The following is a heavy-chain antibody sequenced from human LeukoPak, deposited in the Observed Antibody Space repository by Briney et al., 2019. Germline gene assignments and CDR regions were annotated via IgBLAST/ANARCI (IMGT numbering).Heavy chain of an antibody. V-gene: IGHV4-59*01. CDR1: GGSISSYY. Sequence: PSETLSLTCTVSGGSISSYYWSWIRQPPGKGLEWIGYIYYSGSTNYNPSLKSRDTISVDTSKNQFSLKLSSVTAADTAVYYCARVMEYYGSGGYFDYWGQGTLVTVSS. D-gene: IGHD3-10*01. CDR3: ARVMEYYGSGGYFDY. J-gene: IGHJ4*02. CDR2: IYYSGST.